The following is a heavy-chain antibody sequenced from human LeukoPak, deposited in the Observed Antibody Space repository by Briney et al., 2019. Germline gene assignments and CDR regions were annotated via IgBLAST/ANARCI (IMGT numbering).Heavy chain of an antibody. Sequence: ASVKVSCKASGYSFTSYGISWVRQAPGQGLEWMGWVSAYNGNTDYAQKFQGRVTMTTGTSTTTAYMELRSLKSDDTAVYYCARGPLSRSYGDYWGRGTLVTVSS. V-gene: IGHV1-18*01. CDR2: VSAYNGNT. J-gene: IGHJ4*02. CDR3: ARGPLSRSYGDY. CDR1: GYSFTSYG. D-gene: IGHD1-26*01.